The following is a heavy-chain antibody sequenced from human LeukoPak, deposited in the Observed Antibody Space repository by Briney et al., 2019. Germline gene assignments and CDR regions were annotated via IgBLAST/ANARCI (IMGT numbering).Heavy chain of an antibody. D-gene: IGHD3-10*01. CDR3: ARETLGSGSYYNGDY. CDR1: GGSISSSNW. Sequence: SGTLSLTCAVSGGSISSSNWWSWVRQPPGKGLEWIGEIYHSGSTNYNPSLKSRVTISVDKSKNQFSLKLSSVTAADTAVYYCARETLGSGSYYNGDYWGQGTLVTVSS. J-gene: IGHJ4*02. CDR2: IYHSGST. V-gene: IGHV4-4*02.